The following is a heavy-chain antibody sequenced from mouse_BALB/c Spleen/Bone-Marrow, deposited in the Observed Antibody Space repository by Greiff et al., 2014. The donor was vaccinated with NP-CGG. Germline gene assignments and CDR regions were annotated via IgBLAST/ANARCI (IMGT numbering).Heavy chain of an antibody. CDR2: ISSGGSYT. CDR3: ARHGITRLLDY. D-gene: IGHD2-4*01. Sequence: DVQLVESGGGLVKPGGSLKLSCAASGFTFSSYAMSWVRQTPEKRLEWVATISSGGSYTHYPDSVKGRFTISRDNAKNTLYLQMSSLRSEDTAMYYCARHGITRLLDYWGQGTTLTVSS. CDR1: GFTFSSYA. V-gene: IGHV5-9-3*01. J-gene: IGHJ2*01.